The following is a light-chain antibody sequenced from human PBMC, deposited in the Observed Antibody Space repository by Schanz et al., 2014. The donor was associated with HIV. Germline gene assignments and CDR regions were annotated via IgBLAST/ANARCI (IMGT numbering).Light chain of an antibody. V-gene: IGKV3-20*01. CDR1: QSSSTY. Sequence: EIVLTQSPGTLSLSPGERATLSCRASQSSSTYLAWYQHKPGQAPRLLIYGASTRATGIPDRFSGSGSGTDFTLTISRLEPEDFAVYYCQQYGSSPPTFGPGTKVDIK. CDR2: GAS. J-gene: IGKJ3*01. CDR3: QQYGSSPPT.